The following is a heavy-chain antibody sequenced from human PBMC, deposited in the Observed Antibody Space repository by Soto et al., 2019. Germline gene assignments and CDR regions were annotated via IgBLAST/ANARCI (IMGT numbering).Heavy chain of an antibody. CDR1: GGSVSSGSYY. D-gene: IGHD6-13*01. V-gene: IGHV4-61*01. J-gene: IGHJ6*02. Sequence: PSETLSLTCTASGGSVSSGSYYWSWIRQPPGKGLEWIGYIYYSGSTNYNPSLKSRVTISVDTSKNQFSLKLSSVTAADTAVYYCARGRVIAADYYGMDVWGQGTTVTVSS. CDR3: ARGRVIAADYYGMDV. CDR2: IYYSGST.